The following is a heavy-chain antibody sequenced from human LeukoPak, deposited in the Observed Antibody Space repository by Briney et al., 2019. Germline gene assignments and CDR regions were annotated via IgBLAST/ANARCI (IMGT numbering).Heavy chain of an antibody. CDR1: GGSISTYY. J-gene: IGHJ6*02. Sequence: PSETLSLTCTVSGGSISTYYWGWIRQPPGKGLEWIGYIYYSGSTNYNPSLKSRVTIFVDTSKNQFSLKLSSVTTADTAVYYCVREPLSSGYDYYYGMDVWGQETTVTVSS. CDR3: VREPLSSGYDYYYGMDV. CDR2: IYYSGST. D-gene: IGHD5-12*01. V-gene: IGHV4-59*01.